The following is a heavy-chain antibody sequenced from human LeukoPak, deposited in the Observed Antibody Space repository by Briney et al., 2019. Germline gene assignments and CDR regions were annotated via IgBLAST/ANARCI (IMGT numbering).Heavy chain of an antibody. Sequence: GGSLRLSCAASGFTFSSYAMSWVRQAPGKGLEWVSVIYSGGSTYYADSVKGRFTISRDNSKNTLYLQMNSLRAEDTAVYYCARVEGGPPNWFDPWGQGTLVTVSS. J-gene: IGHJ5*02. D-gene: IGHD2-15*01. V-gene: IGHV3-53*01. CDR3: ARVEGGPPNWFDP. CDR1: GFTFSSYA. CDR2: IYSGGST.